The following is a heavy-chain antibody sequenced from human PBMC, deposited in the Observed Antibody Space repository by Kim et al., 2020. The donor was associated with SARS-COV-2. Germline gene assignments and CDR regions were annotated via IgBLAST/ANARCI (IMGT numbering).Heavy chain of an antibody. CDR2: IYYSGST. Sequence: SETLSLTCTVSGGSISSYYWSWIRQPPGKGLEWIGYIYYSGSTDYNPSLKSRVTILVDTSKNQFSLKLSSVPAADTAAYYCARDVPNWNYRDHWFDHCG. D-gene: IGHD1-7*01. V-gene: IGHV4-59*13. CDR1: GGSISSYY. CDR3: ARDVPNWNYRDHWFDH. J-gene: IGHJ5*02.